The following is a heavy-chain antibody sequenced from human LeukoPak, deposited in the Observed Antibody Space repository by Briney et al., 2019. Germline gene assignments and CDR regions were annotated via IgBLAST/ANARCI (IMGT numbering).Heavy chain of an antibody. J-gene: IGHJ4*02. CDR2: ISSSSSTI. CDR3: ARFPHYYDSSGYSF. Sequence: GGSLRLSCAASGFTFSSYSMNWVRQAPGKGLEWVSYISSSSSTIYYADSVKGRFTISRDNAKNSLYLQMNSLRDEDTAVYYCARFPHYYDSSGYSFWGQGALVTVSS. V-gene: IGHV3-48*02. D-gene: IGHD3-22*01. CDR1: GFTFSSYS.